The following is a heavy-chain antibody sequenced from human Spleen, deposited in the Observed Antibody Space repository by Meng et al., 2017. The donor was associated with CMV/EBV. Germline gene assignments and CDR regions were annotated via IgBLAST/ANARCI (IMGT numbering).Heavy chain of an antibody. CDR2: INHSGST. D-gene: IGHD5-24*01. CDR3: ASFDGYNNFDY. CDR1: GGSFSGYY. Sequence: QGQVQQWGAGLLNASETLSLTCAVYGGSFSGYYWSWIRQPPGKGLEWIGEINHSGSTNYNPSLKSRVTISVDTSKNQFSLKLSSVTAADTAVYYCASFDGYNNFDYWGQGTLVTVSS. V-gene: IGHV4-34*01. J-gene: IGHJ4*02.